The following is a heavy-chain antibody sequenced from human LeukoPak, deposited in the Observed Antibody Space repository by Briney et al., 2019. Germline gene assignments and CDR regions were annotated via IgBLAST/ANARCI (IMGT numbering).Heavy chain of an antibody. V-gene: IGHV3-30*18. CDR3: AKDLPPIAVAGFFDY. Sequence: GGPLRLSCAASGFTFSSYGMHWVRQAPGKGLEWVAVISYDGSNKYYADSVKGRFTISRDNSKNTLYLQMNSLRAEDTAVYYCAKDLPPIAVAGFFDYWGQGTLVTVSS. J-gene: IGHJ4*02. D-gene: IGHD6-19*01. CDR1: GFTFSSYG. CDR2: ISYDGSNK.